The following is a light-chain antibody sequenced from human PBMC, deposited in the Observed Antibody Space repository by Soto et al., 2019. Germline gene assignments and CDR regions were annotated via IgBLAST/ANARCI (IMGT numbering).Light chain of an antibody. CDR2: EVS. J-gene: IGLJ1*01. CDR1: SSDVGCYNY. V-gene: IGLV2-14*01. CDR3: SSYTSSSTLYV. Sequence: QSALTQPASVSGSPGQSITISCTGTSSDVGCYNYVSWYQQHPGKAPKLIIYEVSNRPSGVSNRFSGSKSGDTASLTISGLHAEDEADYYCSSYTSSSTLYVFGTGTKLTVL.